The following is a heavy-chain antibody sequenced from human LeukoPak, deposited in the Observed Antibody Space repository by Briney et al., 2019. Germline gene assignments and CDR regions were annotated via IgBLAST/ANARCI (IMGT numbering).Heavy chain of an antibody. CDR3: ARDYGWAFDY. CDR2: INHNGEMI. CDR1: GFTFSSYV. J-gene: IGHJ4*02. Sequence: GGSLRLSCAASGFTFSSYVMSWVRQAPGKGLEWVSYINHNGEMIYYADSVKGRFTISRDNAKNSLDLQMNSLGDEDTAVYYCARDYGWAFDYWGQGTLVTVSS. V-gene: IGHV3-48*02. D-gene: IGHD6-19*01.